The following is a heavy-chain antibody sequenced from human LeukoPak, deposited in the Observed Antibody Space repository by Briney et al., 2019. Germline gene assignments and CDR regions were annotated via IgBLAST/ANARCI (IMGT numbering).Heavy chain of an antibody. V-gene: IGHV3-74*01. CDR1: GFTFTTYW. D-gene: IGHD1-26*01. CDR3: ARDPTYYLRYGYFDY. CDR2: IKGDGSST. J-gene: IGHJ4*02. Sequence: GGSLRLSCAASGFTFTTYWMHWVRQVPGKGLVWVARIKGDGSSTRHADSMKGRFTISRDNAKNTLYLQMNSLRAEDTAVYYCARDPTYYLRYGYFDYWGQGALVTVSS.